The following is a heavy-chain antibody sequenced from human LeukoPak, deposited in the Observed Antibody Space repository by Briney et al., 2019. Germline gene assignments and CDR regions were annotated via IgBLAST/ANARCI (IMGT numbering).Heavy chain of an antibody. J-gene: IGHJ4*02. CDR2: IFPADSNT. CDR3: ARHRATGTWSDFDY. D-gene: IGHD1-14*01. Sequence: GESLKISCKVSGYTFTHNWIGWVRQKPGRGLEWWGVIFPADSNTAYNSSFRGQVTISVDKSIDTAYLQWSSLKASDSAIYYCARHRATGTWSDFDYWGQGTVVTVSS. CDR1: GYTFTHNW. V-gene: IGHV5-51*01.